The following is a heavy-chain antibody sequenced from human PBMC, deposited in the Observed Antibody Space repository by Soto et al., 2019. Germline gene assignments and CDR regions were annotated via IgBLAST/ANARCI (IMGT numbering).Heavy chain of an antibody. CDR2: ISGYNGNT. CDR1: GYGFTNYG. Sequence: QVHLVQSGAEVKSPGASVKVSCKSSGYGFTNYGVGWVRQAPGQGLEWMGWISGYNGNTNYAEKVQGRITLTTDISTSTADIELRSLRSDDTAVYYCAREVAGRGGEYDYWGQGTLVTVSS. CDR3: AREVAGRGGEYDY. J-gene: IGHJ4*02. V-gene: IGHV1-18*01. D-gene: IGHD3-16*01.